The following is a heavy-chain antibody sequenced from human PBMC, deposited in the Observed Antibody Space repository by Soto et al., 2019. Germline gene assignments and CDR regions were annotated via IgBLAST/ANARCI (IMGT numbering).Heavy chain of an antibody. J-gene: IGHJ5*02. CDR2: FYSGST. CDR3: AREVALRFDP. Sequence: QLQLQESGPGLVKPSETLSLTCTVSGGSISSRSYFWGWIRQSPGKGLEWSGNFYSGSTFYNPYLKSRVTISVDTSKNQFSLKLSSVTAADTAVYYCAREVALRFDPWGQGTLVTVSS. V-gene: IGHV4-39*02. CDR1: GGSISSRSYF. D-gene: IGHD2-15*01.